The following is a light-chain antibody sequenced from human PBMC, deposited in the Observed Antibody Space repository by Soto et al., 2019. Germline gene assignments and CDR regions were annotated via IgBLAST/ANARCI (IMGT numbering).Light chain of an antibody. CDR2: DVT. CDR1: ISDVAGYNY. J-gene: IGLJ2*01. CDR3: SSYAGNNNLV. Sequence: QSALTQPRSVSGSPGQSVSISCTGTISDVAGYNYVSWYQHHPGKAPKLLISDVTKRPSWVPDRFSGSKSVNTASLTISELQAEDEADYYCSSYAGNNNLVFGGGTKLTVL. V-gene: IGLV2-11*01.